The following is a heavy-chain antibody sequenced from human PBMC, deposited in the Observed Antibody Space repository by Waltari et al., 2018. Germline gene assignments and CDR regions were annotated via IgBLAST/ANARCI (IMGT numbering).Heavy chain of an antibody. V-gene: IGHV3-30-3*01. CDR1: AVTFRTYA. D-gene: IGHD6-25*01. J-gene: IGHJ3*01. CDR3: ARRRCPTSTGCRDGLDV. CDR2: ISHDGNTK. Sequence: QVQMVESGGGVVQPGRSLRLSCAASAVTFRTYAIPCVRQAPGKGLEWVAVISHDGNTKYYADSVEGRFTISRDNSNNMLYLQMNSLRTEDTAVYYCARRRCPTSTGCRDGLDVWGLGTVVTVSS.